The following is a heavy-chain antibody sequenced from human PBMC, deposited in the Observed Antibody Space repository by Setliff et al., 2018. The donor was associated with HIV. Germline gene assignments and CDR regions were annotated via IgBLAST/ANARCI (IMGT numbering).Heavy chain of an antibody. Sequence: ASVKVSCKASGYTFSSHGVSWVRQAPGLGLEWMGWISADYGYTRYAQKFQGRVALTTDISTRTAYMELRSLRSEDSAVYFCARDWNYFASGSNPFDIWGQGTMVTVSS. CDR2: ISADYGYT. CDR3: ARDWNYFASGSNPFDI. CDR1: GYTFSSHG. V-gene: IGHV1-18*01. D-gene: IGHD3-10*01. J-gene: IGHJ3*02.